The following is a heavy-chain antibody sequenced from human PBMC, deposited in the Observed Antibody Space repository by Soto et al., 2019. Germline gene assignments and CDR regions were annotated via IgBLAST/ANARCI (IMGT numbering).Heavy chain of an antibody. Sequence: QVQLVESGGGVVQPGRSLRLSCAASGFTFSSYGMHWVRQAPGKGLEWVAVIWYDGSNKYYADSVKGRFTISRDNSKNTLYRQMNSLRAEDTAVYYCARGGGGGYDSHYYYMDVWGKGTTVTVSS. V-gene: IGHV3-33*01. CDR3: ARGGGGGYDSHYYYMDV. CDR2: IWYDGSNK. CDR1: GFTFSSYG. J-gene: IGHJ6*03. D-gene: IGHD5-12*01.